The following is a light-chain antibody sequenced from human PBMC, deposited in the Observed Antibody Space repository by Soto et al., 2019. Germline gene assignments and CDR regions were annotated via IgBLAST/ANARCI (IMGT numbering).Light chain of an antibody. CDR2: GVS. CDR3: QQYNNWPP. J-gene: IGKJ1*01. V-gene: IGKV3-15*01. CDR1: QLFSSN. Sequence: EIVMMQSPATLSVSPGESVTLSCRASQLFSSNLAWYQHKPGQAPRLLIYGVSTRDTGVPARFSGSGSGTEFTLTISSLQSEDFAVYYCQQYNNWPPFGQGTKVDIK.